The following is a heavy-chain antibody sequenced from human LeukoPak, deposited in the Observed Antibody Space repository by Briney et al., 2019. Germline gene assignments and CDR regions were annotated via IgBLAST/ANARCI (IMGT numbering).Heavy chain of an antibody. CDR1: GFTFSSYS. CDR3: ARDRGGEQLVGAFDY. CDR2: ISSSSSYI. J-gene: IGHJ4*02. Sequence: GGSLGLSCAASGFTFSSYSMNWVRQAPGKGLEWVSSISSSSSYIYYADSVKGRFTISRDNAKNSLYLQMNSLRAEDTAVYYCARDRGGEQLVGAFDYWGQGTLVTVSS. D-gene: IGHD6-6*01. V-gene: IGHV3-21*01.